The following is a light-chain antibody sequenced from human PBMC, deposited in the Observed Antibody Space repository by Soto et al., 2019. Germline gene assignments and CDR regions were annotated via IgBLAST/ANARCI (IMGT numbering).Light chain of an antibody. J-gene: IGKJ4*01. Sequence: DMQMTQSPSTLSASVRDRVTITCRASQTISSWLAWYQQKPGTAPKLLIYHASTLESGVPSRFSGGGSGTDFTLTISSLQPEDFATYYCQQTYSNPLTFGGGTKVDIK. CDR2: HAS. CDR3: QQTYSNPLT. V-gene: IGKV1-5*01. CDR1: QTISSW.